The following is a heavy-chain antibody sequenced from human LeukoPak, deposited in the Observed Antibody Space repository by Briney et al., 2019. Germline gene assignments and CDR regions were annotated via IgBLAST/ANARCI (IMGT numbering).Heavy chain of an antibody. D-gene: IGHD2-2*01. Sequence: SETLSLTCTVSGGSISRYYWSWIRQPPGKGLEWIGYIYYSGSTNYNPSLKSRVTISVDTSKNQFSLKLSSVTAADTAVYYCARSDCSSTSCWQAWFDPWGQGTLVTVSS. CDR1: GGSISRYY. CDR3: ARSDCSSTSCWQAWFDP. J-gene: IGHJ5*02. CDR2: IYYSGST. V-gene: IGHV4-59*01.